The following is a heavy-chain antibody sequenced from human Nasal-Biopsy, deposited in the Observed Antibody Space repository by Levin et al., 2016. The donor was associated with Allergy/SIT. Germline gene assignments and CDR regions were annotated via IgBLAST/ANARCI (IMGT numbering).Heavy chain of an antibody. D-gene: IGHD3-3*01. CDR3: ARGGRGHTYYHWFGP. CDR2: IRFDGSNK. J-gene: IGHJ5*02. Sequence: GESLKISCAGSGIILNDYGVHWVRQAPGKGLEWVAFIRFDGSNKYYADSVKGRFTISRDTSQNAVFLQMSSLTADDTALYYCARGGRGHTYYHWFGPWGQGTLVTVSS. V-gene: IGHV3-30*02. CDR1: GIILNDYG.